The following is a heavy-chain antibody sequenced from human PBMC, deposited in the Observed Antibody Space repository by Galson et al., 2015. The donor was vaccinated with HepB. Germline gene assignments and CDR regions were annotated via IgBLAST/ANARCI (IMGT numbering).Heavy chain of an antibody. CDR3: ASSVGSSLIAAQSYGMDV. V-gene: IGHV5-10-1*01. J-gene: IGHJ6*02. Sequence: QSGAEVKKPGESLRISCKGSGYSFTSYWISWVRQMPGKGLEWMGRIDPSDSYTNYSPSFQGHVTISADKSISTAYPQWNSLKASDTAMYYCASSVGSSLIAAQSYGMDVWGQGTTVTVSS. D-gene: IGHD6-6*01. CDR2: IDPSDSYT. CDR1: GYSFTSYW.